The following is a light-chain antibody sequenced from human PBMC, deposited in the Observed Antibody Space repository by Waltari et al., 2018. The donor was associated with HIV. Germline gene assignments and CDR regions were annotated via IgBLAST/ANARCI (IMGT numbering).Light chain of an antibody. CDR3: QQLNTYPRT. CDR1: HGISPY. CDR2: LAS. J-gene: IGKJ1*01. V-gene: IGKV1-9*01. Sequence: DIQLTQSPSFLSASVGDRVTITCRASHGISPYLAWYQQQPWKAPKLLIFLASTLQSGVPARFSGSGSETEFTLTINSLQPEDFATYYCQQLNTYPRTFGQGTKVEIK.